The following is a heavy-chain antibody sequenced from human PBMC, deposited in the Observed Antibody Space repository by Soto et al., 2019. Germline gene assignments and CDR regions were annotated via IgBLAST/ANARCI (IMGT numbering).Heavy chain of an antibody. J-gene: IGHJ4*02. Sequence: GGSLRLSCAASGFTFSSYGMHWVRQAPGKGLEWVAVISYDGSNKYYADSVKGRFTISRDNAKNSLYLQMNSLRDEDSAVYYCVTDLNLKGHSGQGTLVIGSS. D-gene: IGHD3-9*01. V-gene: IGHV3-30*03. CDR2: ISYDGSNK. CDR3: VTDLNLKGH. CDR1: GFTFSSYG.